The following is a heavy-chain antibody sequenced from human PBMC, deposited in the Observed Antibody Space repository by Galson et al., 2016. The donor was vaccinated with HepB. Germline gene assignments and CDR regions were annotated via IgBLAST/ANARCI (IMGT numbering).Heavy chain of an antibody. D-gene: IGHD5-12*01. CDR3: ARGGYDTWFFDL. V-gene: IGHV3-43*01. CDR2: ISWDGGTT. J-gene: IGHJ2*01. Sequence: SLRLSCAASGFTFDDYTMHWVRQAPGKGLEWVSLISWDGGTTYYADSVKGRFIISNDNSKNSLYLQMNSLRTEDTALYYCARGGYDTWFFDLWGRGTLVTVSS. CDR1: GFTFDDYT.